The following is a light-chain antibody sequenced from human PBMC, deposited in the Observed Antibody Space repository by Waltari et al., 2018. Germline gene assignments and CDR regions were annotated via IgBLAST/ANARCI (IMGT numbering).Light chain of an antibody. V-gene: IGLV7-43*01. Sequence: QTVVTQEPSVTVSPGGTVTLTCASSTGAVTSGDYANWFQQKPGQAPRSLIFGANNKYSWTPARFSGSLLGGKAALTLSGVQPEDEAEYYCLLYYGGLWVFGGGTKLTAL. CDR2: GAN. J-gene: IGLJ3*02. CDR3: LLYYGGLWV. CDR1: TGAVTSGDY.